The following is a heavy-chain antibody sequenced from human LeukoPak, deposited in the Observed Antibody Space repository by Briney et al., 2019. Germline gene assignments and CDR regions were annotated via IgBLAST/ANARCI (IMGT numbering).Heavy chain of an antibody. Sequence: PGGSLRLSCAPSGFTFSSYAMHWVRQAPGKGLEWVAVISYDGSNKYYADSVKGRFTISRDNSKNTLYLQMNSLRAEDTAVYYCARVWGVVVVAAIDYWGQGTLVTVSS. CDR2: ISYDGSNK. D-gene: IGHD2-15*01. J-gene: IGHJ4*02. CDR3: ARVWGVVVVAAIDY. CDR1: GFTFSSYA. V-gene: IGHV3-30*04.